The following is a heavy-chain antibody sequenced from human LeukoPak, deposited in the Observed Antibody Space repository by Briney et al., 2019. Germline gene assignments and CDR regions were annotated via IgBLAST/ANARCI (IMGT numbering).Heavy chain of an antibody. CDR3: ARAHIVLMVYATSDAFDI. CDR1: GFTFSSYS. V-gene: IGHV3-48*01. J-gene: IGHJ3*02. D-gene: IGHD2-8*01. CDR2: ISSSSSTI. Sequence: GGSLRLSCAASGFTFSSYSMNWVRQAPGKGLEWVSYISSSSSTIYYADSVKGRFTISRDNAKNSLYLQMNSLRAEDTAVYYCARAHIVLMVYATSDAFDIWGQGTMVTVSS.